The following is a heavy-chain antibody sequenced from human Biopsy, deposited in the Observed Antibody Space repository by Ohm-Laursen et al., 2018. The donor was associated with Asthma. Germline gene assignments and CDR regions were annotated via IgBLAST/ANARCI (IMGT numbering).Heavy chain of an antibody. J-gene: IGHJ4*02. D-gene: IGHD4-17*01. V-gene: IGHV3-30*18. CDR2: ISYDGSKK. CDR1: GFMFRSFG. CDR3: AKDAHDYVSLIASPQKNGIES. Sequence: SLRLSCAAFGFMFRSFGMHWVRQAPGKGLEWVAFISYDGSKKFITDSMKGRLSISRDNSKNTLFLQMGRLRPDDTALYYCAKDAHDYVSLIASPQKNGIESWGQGTLVTVSS.